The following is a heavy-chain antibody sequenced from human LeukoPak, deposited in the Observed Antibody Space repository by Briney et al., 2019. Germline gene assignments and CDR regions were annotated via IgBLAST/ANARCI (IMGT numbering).Heavy chain of an antibody. CDR2: VSWNGAYT. V-gene: IGHV3-20*04. J-gene: IGHJ4*02. Sequence: GGSLRLSCAASGFPFDDYGMSWVRLAPGKGREWVSGVSWNGAYTEYADSVRGRFTISRDSAKKSLYLQMNSLRVDDTALYYCARRKGPYGSGTYYDSWGQGTLVSVSS. D-gene: IGHD3-10*01. CDR3: ARRKGPYGSGTYYDS. CDR1: GFPFDDYG.